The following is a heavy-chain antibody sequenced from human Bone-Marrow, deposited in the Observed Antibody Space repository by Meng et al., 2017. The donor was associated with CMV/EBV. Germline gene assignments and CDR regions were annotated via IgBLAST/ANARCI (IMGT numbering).Heavy chain of an antibody. D-gene: IGHD6-13*01. V-gene: IGHV3-30*02. CDR1: GLTFSSYG. CDR2: IRYDGSNK. J-gene: IGHJ4*02. Sequence: GESLKLPCAASGLTFSSYGMHWVRQAPGKGLEWVACIRYDGSNKYYADSVKGRFTISRDNSKNTLYLQMNSLRAEDTAVYYCAKDLVRYSSSWHGGIDYWGQGTLVTVSS. CDR3: AKDLVRYSSSWHGGIDY.